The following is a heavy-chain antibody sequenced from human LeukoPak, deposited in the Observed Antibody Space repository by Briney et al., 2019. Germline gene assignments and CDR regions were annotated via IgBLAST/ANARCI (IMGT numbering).Heavy chain of an antibody. CDR3: ARDYYDYVWGSYTRLDY. V-gene: IGHV3-48*03. CDR2: ISSSGSTI. Sequence: GGSLRLSCAASGFTFSSYEMNWVRQAPGKGLEWVSYISSSGSTIYYADSVKGRFTISRDNAKNSLYLQMSSLRAEDTAVYYCARDYYDYVWGSYTRLDYWGQGTLVTVSS. J-gene: IGHJ4*02. D-gene: IGHD3-16*01. CDR1: GFTFSSYE.